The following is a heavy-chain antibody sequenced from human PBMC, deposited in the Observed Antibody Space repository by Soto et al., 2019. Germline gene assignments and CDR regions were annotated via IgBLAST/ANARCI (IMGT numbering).Heavy chain of an antibody. CDR1: GFTFSNAW. Sequence: GGSLRLSCAASGFTFSNAWMSWVRQAPGKGLEWVGRIKSKTDGGTTDYAAPVKGRFTISRDDSKNTLYLQMNSLKTEDTAVYYCTTLTYYDFWSGYPPIDYWGQGTLVTVSS. D-gene: IGHD3-3*01. V-gene: IGHV3-15*01. CDR2: IKSKTDGGTT. CDR3: TTLTYYDFWSGYPPIDY. J-gene: IGHJ4*02.